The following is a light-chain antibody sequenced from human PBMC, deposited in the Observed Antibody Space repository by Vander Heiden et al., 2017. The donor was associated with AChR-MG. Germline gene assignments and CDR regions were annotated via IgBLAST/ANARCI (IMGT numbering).Light chain of an antibody. V-gene: IGKV2-30*02. Sequence: DVVMTQSPLSLTVTLGQPASISCGSSQSLVHSDGTTYLNWFQQRPVQSPRRLIYKVSNRDSGVPDRFSGSGSGSDFTLKTSRVEAEDVGVYYCMQGTHWPLTFGQGTKLEIK. J-gene: IGKJ2*01. CDR3: MQGTHWPLT. CDR2: KVS. CDR1: QSLVHSDGTTY.